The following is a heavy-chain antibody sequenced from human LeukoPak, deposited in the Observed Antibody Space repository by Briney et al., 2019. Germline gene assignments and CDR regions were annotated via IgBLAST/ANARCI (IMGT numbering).Heavy chain of an antibody. V-gene: IGHV4-31*03. CDR1: GGSISSGGYY. J-gene: IGHJ4*02. D-gene: IGHD4-17*01. CDR2: IYYSGST. CDR3: ARVGTTTVTTYVFDY. Sequence: SQTLSLTCTVSGGSISSGGYYWSWIRQHPGKGLEWIGYIYYSGSTYYNPSLKSRVTISVDTSKNQFSLKLSSVTAGDTAVYYCARVGTTTVTTYVFDYWGQGTLVTVSS.